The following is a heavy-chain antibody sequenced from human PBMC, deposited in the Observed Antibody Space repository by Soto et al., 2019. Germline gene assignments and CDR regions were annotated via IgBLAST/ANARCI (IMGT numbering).Heavy chain of an antibody. V-gene: IGHV3-30*18. J-gene: IGHJ6*02. CDR2: VSYDGSNK. Sequence: PGGSLRLSCAAAGLTFSTYGMYWVRQAPGKGLEWVAAVSYDGSNKYYADSVKGRFTISRDNSKNTLYLQMNSLSAEDTAMYYCAKSEVGATTSFYYYGVDVWGQGTTVTVSS. CDR1: GLTFSTYG. CDR3: AKSEVGATTSFYYYGVDV. D-gene: IGHD1-26*01.